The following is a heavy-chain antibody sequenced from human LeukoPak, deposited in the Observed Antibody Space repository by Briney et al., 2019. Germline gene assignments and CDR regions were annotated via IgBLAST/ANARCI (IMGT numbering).Heavy chain of an antibody. Sequence: PSETLSLTCTVSGGSISSSSDYWGWIRQPPGKGLEWIGSMYHSGSTNYNPSLKSRVTISVDTSKNQFSLKLSSVTAADTAVYYCARQAITVAGLNWFDPWGQGTLATVSS. CDR1: GGSISSSSDY. CDR2: MYHSGST. J-gene: IGHJ5*02. V-gene: IGHV4-39*01. D-gene: IGHD6-19*01. CDR3: ARQAITVAGLNWFDP.